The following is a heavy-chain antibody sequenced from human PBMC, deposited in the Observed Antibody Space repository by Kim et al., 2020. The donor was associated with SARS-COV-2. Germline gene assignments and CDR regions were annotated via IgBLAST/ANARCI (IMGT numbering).Heavy chain of an antibody. CDR1: GGTFSSYT. CDR2: IIPILGIA. V-gene: IGHV1-69*02. Sequence: SVKVSCKASGGTFSSYTISWVRQAPGHGLEWMGRIIPILGIANYAQKFQGRVTITADKSTSTAYMELSSLRSEDTAVYYCARVKGSGSFYYYGMDVWCQGTTVTVSS. J-gene: IGHJ6*02. D-gene: IGHD3-10*01. CDR3: ARVKGSGSFYYYGMDV.